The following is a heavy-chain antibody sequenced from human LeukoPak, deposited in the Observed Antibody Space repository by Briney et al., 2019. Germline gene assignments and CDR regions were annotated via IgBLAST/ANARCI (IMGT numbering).Heavy chain of an antibody. V-gene: IGHV3-30*18. CDR2: ISYDGSNK. Sequence: GRSLRLSCAASGFTFSSYGMHWVRQAPGKGLEWVAVISYDGSNKYYADSVKGRFTISRDNPKNTLYLQMNSLRAEDTAVYYCAKVPTYYYDSSGYYYVDYWGQGTLVTVSS. D-gene: IGHD3-22*01. CDR1: GFTFSSYG. CDR3: AKVPTYYYDSSGYYYVDY. J-gene: IGHJ4*02.